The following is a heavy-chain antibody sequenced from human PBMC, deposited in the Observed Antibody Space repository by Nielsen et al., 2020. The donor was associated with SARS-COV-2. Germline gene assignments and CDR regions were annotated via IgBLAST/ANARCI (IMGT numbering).Heavy chain of an antibody. CDR3: ARESLMYYFDY. J-gene: IGHJ4*02. Sequence: GESLKISCAASGFTFSSYGMHWVRQAPGKGLEWVAVISYDGSNKYYADSVKGRFTISRDNSKNTLYLQMNSLRAEDTAVYYCARESLMYYFDYWGQGTLVTVSS. CDR2: ISYDGSNK. D-gene: IGHD2-8*01. CDR1: GFTFSSYG. V-gene: IGHV3-30*03.